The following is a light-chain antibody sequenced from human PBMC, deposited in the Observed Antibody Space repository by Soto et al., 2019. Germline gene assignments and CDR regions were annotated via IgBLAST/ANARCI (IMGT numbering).Light chain of an antibody. CDR3: CSYAGGTSVV. J-gene: IGLJ2*01. Sequence: QSALTQPASVSGSPGQSITISCTGTSSDVGRYKLVSWYQQHPGKAPKLMIYEDIERPSGVSNRFSASKSGNTASLTISELQTEDEADYYCCSYAGGTSVVFGGGTKLTVL. CDR1: SSDVGRYKL. V-gene: IGLV2-23*01. CDR2: EDI.